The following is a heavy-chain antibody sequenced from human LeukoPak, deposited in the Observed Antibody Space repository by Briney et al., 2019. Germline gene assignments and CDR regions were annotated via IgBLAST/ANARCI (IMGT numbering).Heavy chain of an antibody. Sequence: SETLSLTCTVSGGSISSYYWSWIRQPPGKGLEWIGYIYYSGSTNYNPSLKSRVTISVDTSKNQFSLKLSSVTAADTAVYYCARTWGKASYYYYMDVWGKGTTVTISS. CDR1: GGSISSYY. CDR2: IYYSGST. J-gene: IGHJ6*03. CDR3: ARTWGKASYYYYMDV. V-gene: IGHV4-59*01. D-gene: IGHD3-16*01.